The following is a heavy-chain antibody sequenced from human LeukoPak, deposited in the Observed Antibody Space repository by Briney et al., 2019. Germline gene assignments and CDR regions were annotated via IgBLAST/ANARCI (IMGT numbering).Heavy chain of an antibody. CDR1: GGSISSGSYY. V-gene: IGHV4-61*02. D-gene: IGHD4-17*01. J-gene: IGHJ4*02. CDR2: IYTSGST. CDR3: ARAHGDPDY. Sequence: SETLSLTCTVSGGSISSGSYYWSWIRQPAGKGLEWIGRIYTSGSTNYNPSLKSRVTISVDTSKNQFSLKLSSVTAADTAVYYCARAHGDPDYWGQGTLVTVSS.